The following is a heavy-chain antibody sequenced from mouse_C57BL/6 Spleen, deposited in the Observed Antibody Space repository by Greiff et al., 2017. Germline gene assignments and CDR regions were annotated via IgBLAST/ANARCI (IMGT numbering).Heavy chain of an antibody. CDR1: GYTFTSYT. V-gene: IGHV1-4*01. CDR2: INPSSGYT. J-gene: IGHJ2*01. Sequence: VQLVESGAELARPGASVKMSCKASGYTFTSYTMHWVKQRPGQGLEWIGYINPSSGYTKYNQKFKDKATLTADKSSSTAYMQLSSLTSEDSAVYYCARLDRFDYWGQGTTLTVSS. CDR3: ARLDRFDY.